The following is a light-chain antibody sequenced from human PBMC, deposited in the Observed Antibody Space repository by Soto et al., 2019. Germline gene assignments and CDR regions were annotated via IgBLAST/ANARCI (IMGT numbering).Light chain of an antibody. CDR3: SSYTSSSTQV. Sequence: QSALTQPASVSGSPGQAITISCTGTRRDVGGYNYVSWYQQHPGKAPKLMIYDVSNRPSGVSNRFSGSKSGNTASLTISGLQAEDEADYYCSSYTSSSTQVFGTGTKVTVL. CDR2: DVS. J-gene: IGLJ1*01. CDR1: RRDVGGYNY. V-gene: IGLV2-14*01.